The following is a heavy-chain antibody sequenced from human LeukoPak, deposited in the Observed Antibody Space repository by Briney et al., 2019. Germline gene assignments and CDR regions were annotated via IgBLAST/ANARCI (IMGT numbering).Heavy chain of an antibody. V-gene: IGHV2-5*02. CDR1: GFSLSTSGVG. CDR3: AHRRPDPLCSGGSCYSSRFDP. D-gene: IGHD2-15*01. Sequence: ESGPTLVKPTQTLTLTCTFSGFSLSTSGVGVGWIRQPPGKALEWLALIYWDDDKRYSPSLKSRLTITKDTSKNQVVLTMTNMDPVDTATYYCAHRRPDPLCSGGSCYSSRFDPWGQGTLVTVSS. J-gene: IGHJ5*02. CDR2: IYWDDDK.